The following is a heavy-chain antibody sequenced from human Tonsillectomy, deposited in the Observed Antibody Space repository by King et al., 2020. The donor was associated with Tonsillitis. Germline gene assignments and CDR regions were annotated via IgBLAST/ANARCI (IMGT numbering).Heavy chain of an antibody. CDR3: ARMRGREQLVVYYYYGMDV. Sequence: VQLVESGGGLVQPGGSLRLSCAASGFTFSSYSMYWVRQAPGKGLEWVSYISSSSSTIYYADSVKGRFTISRDNAKNSLYLQMNSLRAEDTAVYYCARMRGREQLVVYYYYGMDVWGQGTTVTVSS. CDR2: ISSSSSTI. D-gene: IGHD6-13*01. CDR1: GFTFSSYS. V-gene: IGHV3-48*01. J-gene: IGHJ6*02.